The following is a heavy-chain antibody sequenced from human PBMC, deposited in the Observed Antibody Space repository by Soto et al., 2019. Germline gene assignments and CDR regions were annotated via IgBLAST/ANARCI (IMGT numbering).Heavy chain of an antibody. Sequence: ASVKVSCKASGYAFNRYGLTWVRQAPGQGLEWMGWISAYNGNTNYAQNLQGRVTMTTDTSTSTAYMELRNLNSDDTAVYYCARSYCSTSTCYSYWFDPWG. J-gene: IGHJ5*02. D-gene: IGHD2-2*02. CDR1: GYAFNRYG. CDR3: ARSYCSTSTCYSYWFDP. CDR2: ISAYNGNT. V-gene: IGHV1-18*04.